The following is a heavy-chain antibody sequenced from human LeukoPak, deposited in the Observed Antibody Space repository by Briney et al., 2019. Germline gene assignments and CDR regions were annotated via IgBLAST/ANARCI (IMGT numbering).Heavy chain of an antibody. D-gene: IGHD6-13*01. V-gene: IGHV5-51*01. CDR3: ARLPDSSSCSDKYYFDY. CDR2: IYPGDSDT. J-gene: IGHJ4*02. Sequence: PGESLKISCKGSGYSFTSYWIGWVRQMPGKGLEWMGIIYPGDSDTRYSPSFQGQVTISADKSISTAYLQWSSLKASDTAMYYCARLPDSSSCSDKYYFDYWGQGTLVTVSS. CDR1: GYSFTSYW.